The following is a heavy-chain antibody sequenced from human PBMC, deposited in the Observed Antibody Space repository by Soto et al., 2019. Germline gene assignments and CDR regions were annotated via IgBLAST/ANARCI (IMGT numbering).Heavy chain of an antibody. CDR1: GFTFYNYA. J-gene: IGHJ3*01. CDR3: AKKGLGSLATYCTTGDCDYAFDV. D-gene: IGHD2-8*01. Sequence: EVQLLESGGGLVRPGGSLRLSCAASGFTFYNYAMNWVRQAPGKGLEWVSTISGGGDGTYYADSVKGRFTISRDNSRNTVYLQMNSLRGEDRAVYYCAKKGLGSLATYCTTGDCDYAFDVWGQGTLVNVSS. CDR2: ISGGGDGT. V-gene: IGHV3-23*01.